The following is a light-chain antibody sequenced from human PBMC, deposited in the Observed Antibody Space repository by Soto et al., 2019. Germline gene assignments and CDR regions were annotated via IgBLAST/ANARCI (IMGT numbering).Light chain of an antibody. CDR1: QSVSSY. CDR2: DAS. V-gene: IGKV3-11*01. J-gene: IGKJ1*01. CDR3: QQRSNWPRT. Sequence: EIVLTQSPAMLSLSPGERATLSCRASQSVSSYLAWYQQKPGQAPRLLVYDASNRATGIPARVSGSGSGTDFTLTISNLEPEDFAVYYCQQRSNWPRTFGQGTKVEIK.